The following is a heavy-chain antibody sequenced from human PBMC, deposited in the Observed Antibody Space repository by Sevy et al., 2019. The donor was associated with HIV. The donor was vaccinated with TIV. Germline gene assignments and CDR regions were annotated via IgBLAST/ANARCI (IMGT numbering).Heavy chain of an antibody. CDR3: ARVRDYGSGSFSPWFGP. V-gene: IGHV4-59*02. CDR1: GGSVTTGY. D-gene: IGHD3-10*01. Sequence: SETLSLTCTVSGGSVTTGYWSWIRQPPGKGPEWIGYDYDIGRTAYSPSLKSRVTISLVTTKNQFTLQLNSITAADTAVYYCARVRDYGSGSFSPWFGPWGQGTLVTVSS. CDR2: DYDIGRT. J-gene: IGHJ5*02.